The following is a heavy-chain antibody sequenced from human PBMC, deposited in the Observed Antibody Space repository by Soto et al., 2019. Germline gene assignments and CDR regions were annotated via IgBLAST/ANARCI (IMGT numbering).Heavy chain of an antibody. D-gene: IGHD3-16*02. J-gene: IGHJ4*02. CDR1: GGTFSKYA. Sequence: QVQLVQSETEVKKPGSAVKVSCKASGGTFSKYAMNWVRQAPGQGLEWMGGILPIFDTPRYAQKFQGRVTITVDESTTTAYMELSSLRSDDTAVYYCTRSIGSGGVIGGFDYWGQGTLVTVSS. CDR2: ILPIFDTP. V-gene: IGHV1-69*01. CDR3: TRSIGSGGVIGGFDY.